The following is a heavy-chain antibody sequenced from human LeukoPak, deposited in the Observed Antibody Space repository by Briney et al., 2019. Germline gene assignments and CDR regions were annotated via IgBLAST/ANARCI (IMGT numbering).Heavy chain of an antibody. Sequence: GGSLRLSCAASGFTFSSYGMHWVRQAPRKGLEWVAFIRYDGSNKYYADSVKGRFTIYRDNSKNTLYLQMNSLRAEDTAVYYCARAGIVGATRSFDYWGQGTLVTVSS. V-gene: IGHV3-30*02. CDR3: ARAGIVGATRSFDY. J-gene: IGHJ4*02. D-gene: IGHD1-26*01. CDR2: IRYDGSNK. CDR1: GFTFSSYG.